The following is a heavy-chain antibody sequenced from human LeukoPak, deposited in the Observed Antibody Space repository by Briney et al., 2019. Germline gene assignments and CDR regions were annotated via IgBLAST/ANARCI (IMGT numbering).Heavy chain of an antibody. J-gene: IGHJ3*02. CDR2: ISTSGSTI. CDR1: GFTFSDYY. Sequence: GGSLRLSCAASGFTFSDYYMSWIRQAPGKGLEWVSYISTSGSTIYYADSVKGRFTISRDNAKNSLYMQMNSLRADDTAVYYCARPQSQYGDYDAADAFDIWGQGTMVTVSS. CDR3: ARPQSQYGDYDAADAFDI. D-gene: IGHD4-17*01. V-gene: IGHV3-11*01.